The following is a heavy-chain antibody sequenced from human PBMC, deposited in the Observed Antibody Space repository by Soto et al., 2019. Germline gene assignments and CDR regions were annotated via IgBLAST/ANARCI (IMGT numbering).Heavy chain of an antibody. CDR3: ARQADYIGYYFDS. D-gene: IGHD4-4*01. Sequence: SETLSLTCSVSGDSICSGGHYWSWIRQHPGKGPEWIGYIFYDGKTYYNPSLKSRVTISVDTSENQFSLKLRFVTAADTAFYYCARQADYIGYYFDSWGLGTLVTVSS. CDR1: GDSICSGGHY. V-gene: IGHV4-31*03. CDR2: IFYDGKT. J-gene: IGHJ4*02.